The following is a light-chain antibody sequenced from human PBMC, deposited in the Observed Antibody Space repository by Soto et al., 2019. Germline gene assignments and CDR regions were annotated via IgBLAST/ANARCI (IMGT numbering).Light chain of an antibody. CDR1: QTVAKS. CDR2: DAS. CDR3: QQRSNWPPLT. V-gene: IGKV3-11*01. J-gene: IGKJ4*01. Sequence: EIVLTQSPATLSLSPGERATLSCRASQTVAKSLAWYQQKPGQPPRLLIYDASNRATGIPARFSGSGYGTDFTLTISSLEPEDFAVYYCQQRSNWPPLTFGGGTKVEIK.